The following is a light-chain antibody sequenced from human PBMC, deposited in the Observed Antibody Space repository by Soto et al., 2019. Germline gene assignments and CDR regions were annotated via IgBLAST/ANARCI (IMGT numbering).Light chain of an antibody. CDR1: QSFRGL. Sequence: EVVLTQSPVTLSLSPGERATLSCRASQSFRGLLAWYQQKPGQSPRLLLYDAYNRATGIPPRFSGSGSGRDFTLTISSLEPEDSAVYYCQQRHMWPITFGQGTRLEIK. CDR2: DAY. V-gene: IGKV3-11*02. CDR3: QQRHMWPIT. J-gene: IGKJ5*01.